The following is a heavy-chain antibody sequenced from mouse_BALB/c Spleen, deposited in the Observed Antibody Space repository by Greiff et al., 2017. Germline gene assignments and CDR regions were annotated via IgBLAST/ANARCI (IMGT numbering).Heavy chain of an antibody. Sequence: EVMLVESGPGLVKPSQSLSLTCTVTGYSITSVYAWNWIRQFPGNKLEWMGYISYSGSTSYNPSLKSRISITRDTSKNQFFLQLNSVTTEDTATYYCARRYGNYVVFAYWGQGTLVTVSA. J-gene: IGHJ3*01. D-gene: IGHD2-10*02. V-gene: IGHV3-2*02. CDR3: ARRYGNYVVFAY. CDR2: ISYSGST. CDR1: GYSITSVYA.